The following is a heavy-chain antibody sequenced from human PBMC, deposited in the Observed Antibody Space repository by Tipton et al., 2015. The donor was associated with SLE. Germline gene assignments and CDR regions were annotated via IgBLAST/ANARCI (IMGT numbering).Heavy chain of an antibody. J-gene: IGHJ4*02. CDR2: INPSSGTT. CDR1: GYTFISYY. Sequence: QVQLVQSGPEVKMPGASVKVSCKASGYTFISYYIHWVRQAPGQGLEWMGIINPSSGTTNYAQKFRGRITMTRDTSTSTVYVEVSSLRSDDTAMYYCTREFHGGEHDYWGQGTLVTVSS. CDR3: TREFHGGEHDY. D-gene: IGHD2-21*01. V-gene: IGHV1-46*01.